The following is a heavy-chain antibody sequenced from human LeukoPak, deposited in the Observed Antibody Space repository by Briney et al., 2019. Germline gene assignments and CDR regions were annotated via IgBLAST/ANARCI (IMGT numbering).Heavy chain of an antibody. J-gene: IGHJ5*02. CDR2: IYYSGST. V-gene: IGHV4-61*01. CDR1: GGSISSGSYY. CDR3: AKDNSMIVIYRFDP. D-gene: IGHD3-22*01. Sequence: SQTLSLTCTVSGGSISSGSYYWSWIRQPPGKGLEWIGYIYYSGSTNYNPSLKSRVTISVDTSKNQFSLKLSSVTAADTAVYYCAKDNSMIVIYRFDPWGQGTLVTVSS.